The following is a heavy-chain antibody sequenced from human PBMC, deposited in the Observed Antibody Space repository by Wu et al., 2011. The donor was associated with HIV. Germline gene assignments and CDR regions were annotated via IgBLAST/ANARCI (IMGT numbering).Heavy chain of an antibody. J-gene: IGHJ4*02. V-gene: IGHV1-69*08. CDR2: IIPMFASA. D-gene: IGHD1-26*01. CDR1: RDSFTSFA. CDR3: ARGSGDGWDY. Sequence: QVQLVQSGAEVKKPGSSVKVSCQPSRDSFTSFAINWVRQAPGQGLQWMGRIIPMFASANHTEKLQGRVTITADKSTSTVYMELRRLRSVDTAVYYCARGSGDGWDYWGQGTLVTVSS.